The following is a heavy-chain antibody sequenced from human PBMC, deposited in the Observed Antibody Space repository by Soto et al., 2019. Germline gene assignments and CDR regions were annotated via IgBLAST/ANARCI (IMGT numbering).Heavy chain of an antibody. D-gene: IGHD1-1*01. J-gene: IGHJ5*01. V-gene: IGHV1-8*01. Sequence: GXSVKVSCKASGYTFSNNDISLLRQAPGQGPEWMGWMNPNSANTGYAQKFRGRVTMTRNTSISTAYMELSSLRSDDTAIYYCARMETSGTLNWFDSWGQGTLVTVSS. CDR3: ARMETSGTLNWFDS. CDR2: MNPNSANT. CDR1: GYTFSNND.